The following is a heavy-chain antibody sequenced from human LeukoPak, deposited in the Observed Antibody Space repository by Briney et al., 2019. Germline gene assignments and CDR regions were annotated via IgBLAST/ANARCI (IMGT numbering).Heavy chain of an antibody. CDR2: ISHDGNNN. V-gene: IGHV3-30*18. CDR3: AKVGNLGLVIQGGFYYFDY. Sequence: HPGGSLRLSCAASGFTFSSYGMHWVRQAPGKGLEWVAVISHDGNNNYYSDSVKGRFTISRDNSKNTLYLQMNSLRAEDTAVYYCAKVGNLGLVIQGGFYYFDYWGQGTLVTVSS. D-gene: IGHD3/OR15-3a*01. CDR1: GFTFSSYG. J-gene: IGHJ4*02.